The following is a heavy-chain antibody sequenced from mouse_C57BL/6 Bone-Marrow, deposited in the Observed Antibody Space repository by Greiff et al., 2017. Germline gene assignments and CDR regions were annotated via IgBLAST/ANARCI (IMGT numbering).Heavy chain of an antibody. J-gene: IGHJ3*01. V-gene: IGHV1-53*01. CDR1: GYTFTSYW. CDR2: IYPRNGGT. Sequence: QVQLQQPGTELVKPGASVKLSCKASGYTFTSYWMHWVKQRPGQGLEWIGNIYPRNGGTNYNEKFKSKAQLTVDKSSSTAYMQLSGLTSEDCAIYCCAREWFAYWGQGTLVTVSA. CDR3: AREWFAY.